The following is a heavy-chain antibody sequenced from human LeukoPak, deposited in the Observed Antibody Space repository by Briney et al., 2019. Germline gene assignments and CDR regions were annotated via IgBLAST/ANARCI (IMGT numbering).Heavy chain of an antibody. CDR1: GVSISSRNYY. CDR3: ARYRAGGNARYGMDV. D-gene: IGHD3-16*01. CDR2: IYTSGSA. J-gene: IGHJ6*02. V-gene: IGHV4-61*02. Sequence: SQTLSLTCSVSGVSISSRNYYWSWIRQPAGKGLEWIGRIYTSGSANYSPSLKSRVTISVDTSKNHFSLELSSVTAADTAVYYCARYRAGGNARYGMDVWGQGTTVTVSS.